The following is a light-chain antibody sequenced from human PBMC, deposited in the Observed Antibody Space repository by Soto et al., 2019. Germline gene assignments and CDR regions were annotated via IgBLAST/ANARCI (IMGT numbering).Light chain of an antibody. J-gene: IGKJ4*01. V-gene: IGKV1D-16*01. CDR3: QQYTSNILT. CDR2: AAS. Sequence: DIQMTQSPSSLSASIGDRVTITCRASQYIGSWLSWYQQKPGKAPKSLIYAASNLRGGVPSRFSGTQSGTDFTLTITSLQPEDSAIYYCQQYTSNILTFGGGTKVEI. CDR1: QYIGSW.